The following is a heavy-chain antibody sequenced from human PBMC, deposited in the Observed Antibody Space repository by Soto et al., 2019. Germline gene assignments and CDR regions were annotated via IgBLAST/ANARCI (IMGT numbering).Heavy chain of an antibody. CDR2: IIPIFGTA. CDR1: GGTFSSYA. D-gene: IGHD5-12*01. V-gene: IGHV1-69*13. Sequence: ASVKVSCKASGGTFSSYAISWVRQAPGQGLEWMGGIIPIFGTANYAQKFQGRVTITADESKNQFSLKLSSVTAADTAVYYCARVSIVATTGDFDYWGQGALVTVSS. J-gene: IGHJ4*02. CDR3: ARVSIVATTGDFDY.